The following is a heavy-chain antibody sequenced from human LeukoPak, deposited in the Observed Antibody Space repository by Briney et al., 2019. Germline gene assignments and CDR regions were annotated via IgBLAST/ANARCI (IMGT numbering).Heavy chain of an antibody. CDR1: GGSISSYY. CDR2: IYYSGST. J-gene: IGHJ3*02. V-gene: IGHV4-59*01. D-gene: IGHD1-26*01. Sequence: SETLSLTCTVSGGSISSYYWSWIRQPPGKGLEWIGYIYYSGSTNYNPSLKSRVTISVDTSKNQFSLNLSSVTAADTAVYYCARDYSSYYDYAFDIWGQGTMVTVSS. CDR3: ARDYSSYYDYAFDI.